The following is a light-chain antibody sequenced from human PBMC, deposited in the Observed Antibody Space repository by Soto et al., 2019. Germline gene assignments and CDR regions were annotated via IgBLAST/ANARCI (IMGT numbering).Light chain of an antibody. Sequence: IVMTQSPATLSVSPGERATLSCRASQAISDNLAWYQHKPGQPPRLLIYDASTRATGIPARFSGSGSGTDFTLTISSLEPEDFAVYYRQQRSNWPLTFGGGTKVDIK. CDR3: QQRSNWPLT. CDR2: DAS. J-gene: IGKJ4*01. V-gene: IGKV3-11*01. CDR1: QAISDN.